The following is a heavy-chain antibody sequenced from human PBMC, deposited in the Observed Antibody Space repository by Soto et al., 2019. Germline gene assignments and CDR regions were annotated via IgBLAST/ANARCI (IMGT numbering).Heavy chain of an antibody. CDR1: GDTFSSYA. J-gene: IGHJ4*02. V-gene: IGHV1-69*06. D-gene: IGHD1-26*01. CDR2: IIPIFGTA. Sequence: CRASGDTFSSYAISWVRQAPGQGLEWMGGIIPIFGTANYAQKFQGRVTITADKSTSTAYMELSSLRSEDTAVYYCARVTGWELLGVFDYWGQGTLVTVSS. CDR3: ARVTGWELLGVFDY.